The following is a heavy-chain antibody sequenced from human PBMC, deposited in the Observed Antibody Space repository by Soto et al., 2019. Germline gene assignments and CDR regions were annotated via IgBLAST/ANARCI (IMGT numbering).Heavy chain of an antibody. CDR3: ARDRDNSNWPNFDS. V-gene: IGHV1-69*02. CDR2: VLPFLDIT. J-gene: IGHJ4*02. Sequence: QVQLVQSGSEVKKPGSSVRVSCKTSGGPFSIYTISWVRQAPGQGLEWMGRVLPFLDITSYSQRFQGRVTITADRSTTTAYMELSSLRSEDTAVYYCARDRDNSNWPNFDSWGQGTLVTVSS. CDR1: GGPFSIYT. D-gene: IGHD6-13*01.